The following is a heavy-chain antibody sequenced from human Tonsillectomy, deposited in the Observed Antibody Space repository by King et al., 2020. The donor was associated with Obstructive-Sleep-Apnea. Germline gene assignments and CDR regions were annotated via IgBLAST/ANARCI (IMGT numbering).Heavy chain of an antibody. D-gene: IGHD2-2*01. V-gene: IGHV3-21*01. CDR1: GFTFSSYS. CDR2: ISSSSSYI. CDR3: AREPSPIVVVPAGTQDAFDI. Sequence: DVQLVESGGGLVKPGGSLRLSCAASGFTFSSYSMNWVRQAPGKGLEWVSSISSSSSYIYYADSVKGRFTISRDNAKNSLYLQMNSLRAEDTAVYYCAREPSPIVVVPAGTQDAFDIWGQGTMVTVSS. J-gene: IGHJ3*02.